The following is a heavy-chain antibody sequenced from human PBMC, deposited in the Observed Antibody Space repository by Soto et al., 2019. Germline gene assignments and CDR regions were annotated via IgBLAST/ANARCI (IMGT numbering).Heavy chain of an antibody. J-gene: IGHJ4*02. CDR2: ISGSGGST. CDR3: AKRASRIAVAGLFDY. V-gene: IGHV3-23*01. D-gene: IGHD6-19*01. CDR1: GLTFSNVW. Sequence: PGGSLRLSCAASGLTFSNVWMTWVRQAPGKGLEWVSAISGSGGSTYYADSVKGRFTISRDNSKNTLYLQMNSLRAEDTAVYYCAKRASRIAVAGLFDYWGQGTLVTVPS.